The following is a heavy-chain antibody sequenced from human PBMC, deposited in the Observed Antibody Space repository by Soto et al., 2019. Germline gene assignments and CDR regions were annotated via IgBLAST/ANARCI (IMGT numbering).Heavy chain of an antibody. CDR3: AKDGAAGSVMYF. Sequence: GGSLRLSCAASGFTFSTTGMNWVRQAPGKGLQWVSSISSGSEYIFHADSVKGRLTTSRDNAKNSVYLQMNNLRVEDTAVYYCAKDGAAGSVMYFWGQGT. CDR2: ISSGSEYI. CDR1: GFTFSTTG. J-gene: IGHJ6*02. D-gene: IGHD6-13*01. V-gene: IGHV3-21*01.